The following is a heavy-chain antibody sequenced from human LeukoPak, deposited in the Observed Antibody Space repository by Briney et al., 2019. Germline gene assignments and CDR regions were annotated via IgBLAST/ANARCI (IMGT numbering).Heavy chain of an antibody. D-gene: IGHD3-10*01. CDR1: GFTFSRYW. Sequence: GGSLRLSCAASGFTFSRYWMSWVPQAPGRGLEWVANIKHDGSQKYYVDSVKGRITISRDNAKNSLYLQMTSLRAEDTAVYYCARDGMGGIKAFDIWGQGTMVTVSS. J-gene: IGHJ3*02. CDR2: IKHDGSQK. CDR3: ARDGMGGIKAFDI. V-gene: IGHV3-7*05.